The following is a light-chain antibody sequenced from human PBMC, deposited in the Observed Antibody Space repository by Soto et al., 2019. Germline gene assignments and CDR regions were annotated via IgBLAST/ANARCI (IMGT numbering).Light chain of an antibody. CDR1: QSVLYSFNNKNY. J-gene: IGKJ1*01. CDR2: WAS. CDR3: QQYYSTPLT. V-gene: IGKV4-1*01. Sequence: DVVLTHSPHSLAVSLRERATLKWSATQSVLYSFNNKNYLAWYQQKTGQPPKLLIYWASTRESGVPARFSGSGYGTDFTLTISSLQAEDVAVYYCQQYYSTPLTFGQGTKVDIK.